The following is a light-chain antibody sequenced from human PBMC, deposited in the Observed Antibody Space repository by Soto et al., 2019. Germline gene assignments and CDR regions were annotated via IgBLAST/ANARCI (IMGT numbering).Light chain of an antibody. CDR3: QQRRNWPRLA. CDR2: DAS. Sequence: EKGMTQSPATLSVSSGERSTLSCRASQSVSSDLAWYQQKPGQAPRLLIYDASNRATGIPARFTGSGSGTDFTLTISSLEPEDFAVYYCQQRRNWPRLAFGGGTKVDI. CDR1: QSVSSD. V-gene: IGKV3-11*01. J-gene: IGKJ4*01.